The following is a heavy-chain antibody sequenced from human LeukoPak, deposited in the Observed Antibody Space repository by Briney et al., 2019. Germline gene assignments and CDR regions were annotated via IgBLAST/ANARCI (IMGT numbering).Heavy chain of an antibody. D-gene: IGHD3-10*01. CDR1: GGSISSYY. CDR2: IYTSGIT. Sequence: PSETLSLTCTVSGGSISSYYWSWIRQPAGKGLEWIGRIYTSGITNYNPSLKSRVTISVDTSKNQFSLRLSSVTAADTAVYYCAREDSGSYYNYYYFYMDVWGKGTTVTISS. J-gene: IGHJ6*03. V-gene: IGHV4-4*07. CDR3: AREDSGSYYNYYYFYMDV.